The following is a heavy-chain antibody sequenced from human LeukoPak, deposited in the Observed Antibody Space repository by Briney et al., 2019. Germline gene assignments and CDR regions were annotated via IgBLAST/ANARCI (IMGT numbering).Heavy chain of an antibody. CDR3: AKGANPNYGDYIRGWFGP. CDR1: GFIFNDYA. V-gene: IGHV3-9*01. D-gene: IGHD4-17*01. CDR2: ISWNSGSL. J-gene: IGHJ5*02. Sequence: SGGSLRLSCAASGFIFNDYAMHWVRQAPGKGLEWVSSISWNSGSLGYADSVQGRFTISRDNAKNSLYLQMSSLRAEDTALYYCAKGANPNYGDYIRGWFGPWGQGTLVTVSS.